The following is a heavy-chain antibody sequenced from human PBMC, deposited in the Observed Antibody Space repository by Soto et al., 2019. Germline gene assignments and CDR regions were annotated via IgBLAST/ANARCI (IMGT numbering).Heavy chain of an antibody. J-gene: IGHJ6*03. V-gene: IGHV1-8*01. CDR2: MIPNSGNT. D-gene: IGHD6-13*01. Sequence: TSYDINWXRQXTXXXXERKGWMIPNSGNTGYAQKFQGRVTMTRNTSISTAYMELSSLRSEDTAVYYCARAYSSSWYVHPDYYYYYMDVWGKGTTVTVSS. CDR1: TSYD. CDR3: ARAYSSSWYVHPDYYYYYMDV.